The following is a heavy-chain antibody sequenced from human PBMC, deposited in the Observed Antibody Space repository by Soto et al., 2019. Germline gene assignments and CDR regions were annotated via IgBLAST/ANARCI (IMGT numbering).Heavy chain of an antibody. Sequence: SETLSLTCSVSDDSINSDKYYLGWIRQPPGKGLEWIGSVYYRGNAYYNPSLQTRVTISLDKSKSQFSLKLNSVTAADSALYFCARLEGLATISYYFDFWGPGALVTVSS. J-gene: IGHJ4*02. CDR3: ARLEGLATISYYFDF. CDR2: VYYRGNA. V-gene: IGHV4-39*01. CDR1: DDSINSDKYY. D-gene: IGHD3-9*01.